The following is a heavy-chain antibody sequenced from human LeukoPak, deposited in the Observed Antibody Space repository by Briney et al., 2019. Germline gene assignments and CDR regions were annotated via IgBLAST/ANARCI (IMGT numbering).Heavy chain of an antibody. J-gene: IGHJ4*02. CDR2: ISSSGSTI. CDR1: GFTFSSSW. CDR3: ARRIAAAIYYFDY. D-gene: IGHD6-13*01. Sequence: PGGSLRLSCAASGFTFSSSWMTWVRQAPGKGLEWVSYISSSGSTIYYADSVKGRFTISRDNAKNSLYLQMNSLRAEDTAVYYCARRIAAAIYYFDYWGQGTLVTVSS. V-gene: IGHV3-11*01.